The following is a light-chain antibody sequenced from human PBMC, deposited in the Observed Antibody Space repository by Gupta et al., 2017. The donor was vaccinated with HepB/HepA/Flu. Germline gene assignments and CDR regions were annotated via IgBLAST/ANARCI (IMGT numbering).Light chain of an antibody. V-gene: IGKV1-39*01. Sequence: DIQMTQSPSSLSASVGDRVTITCRASQSIRRYLNWYQQKPGKAPKLLIYAASSLQSGVSSRFSGSGSGTDFTLTISSLQPEDFATYYCQQSSSTLVYTFGQGTKLEIK. CDR1: QSIRRY. CDR2: AAS. J-gene: IGKJ2*01. CDR3: QQSSSTLVYT.